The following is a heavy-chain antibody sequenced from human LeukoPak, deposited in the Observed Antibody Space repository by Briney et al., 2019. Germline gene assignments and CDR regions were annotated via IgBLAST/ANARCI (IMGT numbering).Heavy chain of an antibody. CDR1: GGTFSSYA. CDR3: ARGLFHYDSSGYAEMNAFDI. Sequence: SVKVSCKASGGTFSSYAISWVRQAPGQWLEWMGGIIPIFGTANYAQKFQGRVTITADESTSTAYMELSSLRSEDTAVYYCARGLFHYDSSGYAEMNAFDIWGQGTMVTVSS. CDR2: IIPIFGTA. V-gene: IGHV1-69*13. J-gene: IGHJ3*02. D-gene: IGHD3-22*01.